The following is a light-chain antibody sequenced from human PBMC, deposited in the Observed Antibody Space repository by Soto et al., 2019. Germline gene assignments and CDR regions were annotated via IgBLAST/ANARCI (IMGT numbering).Light chain of an antibody. Sequence: DIQLTQSPSTLSASVGDRVTLTCRASQSLNTRLAWYQQRPGKAPKLLIYDASTLESGVPSRLSGGGSGTEFTLTINNLQPDDLATYICQQSYSTHITFGQGTRLEIK. J-gene: IGKJ5*01. CDR3: QQSYSTHIT. CDR2: DAS. CDR1: QSLNTR. V-gene: IGKV1-5*01.